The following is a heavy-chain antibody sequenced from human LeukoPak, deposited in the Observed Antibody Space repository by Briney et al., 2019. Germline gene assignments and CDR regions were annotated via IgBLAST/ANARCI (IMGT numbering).Heavy chain of an antibody. CDR3: ARDLYNYDYSAY. CDR2: ISSSGSTR. J-gene: IGHJ4*02. Sequence: PGGSLRLSCAASGLTFNTSSMNWVRQAPGKGLEWVSYISSSGSTRFSADSVKGRFTISRDNAKNSVFLQMNSLRAEDTAVYYCARDLYNYDYSAYWGQGTLVTVSS. D-gene: IGHD5-18*01. CDR1: GLTFNTSS. V-gene: IGHV3-48*01.